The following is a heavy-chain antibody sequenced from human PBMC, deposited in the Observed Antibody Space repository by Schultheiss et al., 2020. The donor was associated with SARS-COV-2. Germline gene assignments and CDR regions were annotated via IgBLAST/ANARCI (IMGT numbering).Heavy chain of an antibody. CDR1: GGSISSSSYY. CDR3: ASRLEPYRTYYYYMDV. Sequence: SETLSLTCTVSGGSISSSSYYWGWIRQPPGKGLEWIGSIYYSGSTYYNPSLKSRVTISVDTSKNQFSLKLSSVTAADTAVYYCASRLEPYRTYYYYMDVWGKGTTVTVSS. V-gene: IGHV4-39*01. J-gene: IGHJ6*03. CDR2: IYYSGST. D-gene: IGHD1-1*01.